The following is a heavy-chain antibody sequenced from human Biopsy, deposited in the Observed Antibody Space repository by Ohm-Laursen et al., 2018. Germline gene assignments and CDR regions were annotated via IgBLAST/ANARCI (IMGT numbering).Heavy chain of an antibody. CDR3: ARDLPSSYYYAMDV. CDR1: GASITSYY. CDR2: TYKGGNT. J-gene: IGHJ6*02. V-gene: IGHV4-4*07. Sequence: GTLSLTYTVSGASITSYYWSWIRQPAGKGLEWIGHTYKGGNTNHNPSLKSRVSMSVDTSKNQLSLTLRSVTAADTAVYYCARDLPSSYYYAMDVWGQGTTVTVSS.